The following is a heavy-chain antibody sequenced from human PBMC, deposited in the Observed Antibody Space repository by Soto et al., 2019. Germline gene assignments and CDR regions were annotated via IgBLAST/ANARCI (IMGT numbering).Heavy chain of an antibody. CDR3: PRDGPLGIAIDY. CDR1: GFTFSSYW. Sequence: EVQLVESGGGLVQPGGSLRLSCAASGFTFSSYWMHWVRQAPGKGLVWVSRINSDGSSTSYADSVKGRFTISRDNAKNTLYLQMNSLRAEDTAVYYCPRDGPLGIAIDYWGQGTLVTVSS. CDR2: INSDGSST. V-gene: IGHV3-74*01. D-gene: IGHD6-13*01. J-gene: IGHJ4*02.